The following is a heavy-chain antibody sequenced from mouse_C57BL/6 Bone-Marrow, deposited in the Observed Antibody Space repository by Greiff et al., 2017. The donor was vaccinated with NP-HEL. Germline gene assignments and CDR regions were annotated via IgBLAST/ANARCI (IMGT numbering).Heavy chain of an antibody. CDR2: IDPSDSYT. J-gene: IGHJ3*01. V-gene: IGHV1-50*01. CDR3: ARERGDGYYVLAWFAY. D-gene: IGHD2-3*01. Sequence: VQLQQPGAELVKPGASVKLSCKASGYTFTSYWMQWVKQRPGQGLEWIGEIDPSDSYTNYNQKFKGKATLTVDTSSSTAYMQLSSLTSEDSAVYYCARERGDGYYVLAWFAYWGQGTLVTVSA. CDR1: GYTFTSYW.